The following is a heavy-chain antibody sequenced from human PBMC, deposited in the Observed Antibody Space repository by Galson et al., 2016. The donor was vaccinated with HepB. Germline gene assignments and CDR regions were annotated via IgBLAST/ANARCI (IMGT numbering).Heavy chain of an antibody. V-gene: IGHV3-33*01. CDR3: ARARRPVVVAATHIMGTTYGDAFAI. CDR2: IWYDGTNK. CDR1: GFSFSSYG. Sequence: SLRLSCAASGFSFSSYGMHWVRQAPGKGLEWVALIWYDGTNKYYADSVKGRFTISRDNSKNTLYLQMNSLRAEDTAVYYCARARRPVVVAATHIMGTTYGDAFAICGQGAVVTVSS. J-gene: IGHJ3*02. D-gene: IGHD2-15*01.